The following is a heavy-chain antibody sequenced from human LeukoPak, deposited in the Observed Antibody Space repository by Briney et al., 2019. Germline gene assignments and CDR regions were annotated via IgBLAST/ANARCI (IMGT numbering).Heavy chain of an antibody. CDR3: ARVDQWLRLVN. D-gene: IGHD5-12*01. Sequence: GGSLRLSCAASGFAFSSYSMNWVRQAPGKGLEWVSSISSSSSYIYYADSVKGRFTISRDNAKNSLYLQMNSLRAEDTAVYYCARVDQWLRLVNWGQGTLVTVSS. V-gene: IGHV3-21*01. J-gene: IGHJ4*02. CDR2: ISSSSSYI. CDR1: GFAFSSYS.